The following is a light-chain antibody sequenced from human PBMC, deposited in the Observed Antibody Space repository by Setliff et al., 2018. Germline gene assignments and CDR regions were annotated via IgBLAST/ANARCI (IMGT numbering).Light chain of an antibody. CDR1: SGAVTNGHY. J-gene: IGLJ2*01. CDR3: FLSYYGTVV. V-gene: IGLV7-46*01. CDR2: DTS. Sequence: QAVVTREPSLTVSPGGTVTLTCGSSSGAVTNGHYPYWFQQRPGQAPTTLIYDTSNKYSWTPARFSGSLLGGKAALTLSGAQPEDEADYFCFLSYYGTVVFGGGTKGTV.